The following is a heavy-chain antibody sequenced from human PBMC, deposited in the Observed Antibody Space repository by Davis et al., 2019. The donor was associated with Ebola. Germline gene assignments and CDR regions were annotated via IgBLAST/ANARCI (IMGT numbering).Heavy chain of an antibody. CDR1: GFTFRRYG. CDR3: ARDFFEYSSSSFSDY. J-gene: IGHJ4*01. V-gene: IGHV3-30*03. CDR2: ISYDGSDE. D-gene: IGHD6-6*01. Sequence: GGSLRLSCTASGFTFRRYGMHWVRQAPGKGLEWVAGISYDGSDEDYVDSLKGRFTISRDNSKDTLFLQIDSLRPDDTAVYYCARDFFEYSSSSFSDYWGHGTLVTVSS.